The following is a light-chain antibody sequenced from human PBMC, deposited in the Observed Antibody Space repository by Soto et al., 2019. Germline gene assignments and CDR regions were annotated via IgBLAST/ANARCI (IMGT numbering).Light chain of an antibody. V-gene: IGKV3D-20*02. CDR1: KSVGNIY. CDR2: GTS. CDR3: QQYNNWPWT. Sequence: EIVLTQSPGTLSLSPGDRATFSCRASKSVGNIYLAWYQQKPGQAPRLLIHGTSSRATGIPDRFSGSGSGTDFTLTISSLQSADFAVYYCQQYNNWPWTFGQGTKVEIK. J-gene: IGKJ1*01.